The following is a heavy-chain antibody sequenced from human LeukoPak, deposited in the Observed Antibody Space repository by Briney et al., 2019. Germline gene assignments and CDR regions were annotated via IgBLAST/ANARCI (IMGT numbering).Heavy chain of an antibody. CDR1: GFTFSTYG. CDR3: ARVWYYDSSTVFDY. CDR2: IKQDGSEK. J-gene: IGHJ4*02. V-gene: IGHV3-7*01. D-gene: IGHD3-22*01. Sequence: GGSLRLSCAASGFTFSTYGIHWVRQAPGKGLEWVANIKQDGSEKYYVDSVKGRFTISRDNAKNSLYLQMNSLRAEDTAVYYCARVWYYDSSTVFDYWGQGTLVTVSS.